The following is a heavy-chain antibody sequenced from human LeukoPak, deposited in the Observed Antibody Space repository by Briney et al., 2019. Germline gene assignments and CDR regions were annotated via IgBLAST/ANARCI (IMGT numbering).Heavy chain of an antibody. D-gene: IGHD3-10*01. J-gene: IGHJ3*02. CDR1: GFTFSRFW. CDR3: ARDGMGGIKAFDM. V-gene: IGHV3-7*05. Sequence: GGSLRLSCAASGFTFSRFWMSWARQAPGKGLEWVANIKHDGSQKYYVDSAKGRFTISRDNAKNSVYLQMNSLTAEDTAVYYCARDGMGGIKAFDMWAQGTMVTVSS. CDR2: IKHDGSQK.